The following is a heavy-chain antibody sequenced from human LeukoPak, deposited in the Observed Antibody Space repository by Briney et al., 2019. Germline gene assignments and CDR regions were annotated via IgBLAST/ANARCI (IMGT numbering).Heavy chain of an antibody. CDR1: GGSISSYY. CDR3: ARDGSLLRGFDY. J-gene: IGHJ4*02. CDR2: TYYSGST. V-gene: IGHV4-59*01. D-gene: IGHD3-10*01. Sequence: SETLSLTCTVSGGSISSYYWSWIRQPPGKGLEWIGYTYYSGSTNYNPSLKSRVTISVDTSKNQFSLKLSSVTAADTAVYYCARDGSLLRGFDYWGQGPLVTVPS.